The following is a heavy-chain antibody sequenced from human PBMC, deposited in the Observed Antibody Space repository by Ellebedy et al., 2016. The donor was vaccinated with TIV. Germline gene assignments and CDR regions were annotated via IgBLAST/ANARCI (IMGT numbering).Heavy chain of an antibody. CDR1: RYTFTSYD. CDR3: ARDLRVLTYYYDSSGSPLDY. J-gene: IGHJ4*02. V-gene: IGHV1-8*01. CDR2: MNPNSGNT. D-gene: IGHD3-22*01. Sequence: ASVKVSXKASRYTFTSYDINWVRQATGQGLEWMGWMNPNSGNTGYAQKFQGRVTMTRNTSISTAYMELRSLRSDDTAVYYCARDLRVLTYYYDSSGSPLDYWGQGTLVTVSS.